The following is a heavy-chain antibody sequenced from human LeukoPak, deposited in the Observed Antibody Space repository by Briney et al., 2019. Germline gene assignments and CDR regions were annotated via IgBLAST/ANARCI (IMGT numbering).Heavy chain of an antibody. CDR3: ASPRFLEWLLKDHYYYYYMDV. CDR2: ISNDGTST. D-gene: IGHD3-3*01. CDR1: GFTFNDYW. Sequence: GGSLRLSCAASGFTFNDYWMHWVRQAPGKGLVWVSRISNDGTSTSYADSVKGRFTISRDNAKNSLYLQMNSLRAEDTAVYYCASPRFLEWLLKDHYYYYYMDVWGKGTTVTVSS. V-gene: IGHV3-74*01. J-gene: IGHJ6*03.